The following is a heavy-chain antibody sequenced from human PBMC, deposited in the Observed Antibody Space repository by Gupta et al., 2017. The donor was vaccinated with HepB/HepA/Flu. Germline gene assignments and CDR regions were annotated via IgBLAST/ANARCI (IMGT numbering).Heavy chain of an antibody. J-gene: IGHJ4*02. V-gene: IGHV1-2*02. CDR3: ARVQYYVDSCGPSAYYFDY. CDR2: INPNTGDP. D-gene: IGHD3-22*01. CDR1: GYTFRFYY. Sequence: QVQLVQSGAEVRKPGAAVKVSCQASGYTFRFYYIPWVRQAPGQGLEWVGSINPNTGDPTYAQQFQGRVTMTRDKSIDTAYMYLNRLRSDATAVYSCARVQYYVDSCGPSAYYFDYWGQGSRVTIST.